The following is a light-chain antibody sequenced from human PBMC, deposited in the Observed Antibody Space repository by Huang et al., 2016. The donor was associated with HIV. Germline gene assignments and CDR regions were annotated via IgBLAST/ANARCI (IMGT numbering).Light chain of an antibody. CDR2: WAS. CDR1: QSVLHSSNNRNY. CDR3: HQYYSTPQT. V-gene: IGKV4-1*01. J-gene: IGKJ1*01. Sequence: DIVMTQSPDSLTVSLGERATINCKSSQSVLHSSNNRNYLTWYQQKPGQPPKVIIYWASTRESVVPDRFRGSGSGTDFTLTISSLQAEDVAVYFCHQYYSTPQTFGQGTKVEIK.